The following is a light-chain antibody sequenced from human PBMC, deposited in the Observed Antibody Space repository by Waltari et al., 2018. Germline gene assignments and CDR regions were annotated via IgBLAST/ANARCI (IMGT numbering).Light chain of an antibody. CDR2: EVS. CDR3: SSYTSSSTYV. J-gene: IGLJ1*01. V-gene: IGLV2-18*02. CDR1: TSDVGSYNR. Sequence: QPARPQPPSVSGSPGQPVTTPGTGTTSDVGSYNRVSWYQQPPGTAPKLMIYEVSNRPSGVPDRFSGSKSGNTASLTISGLQAEDEADYYCSSYTSSSTYVFGTGTKVTVL.